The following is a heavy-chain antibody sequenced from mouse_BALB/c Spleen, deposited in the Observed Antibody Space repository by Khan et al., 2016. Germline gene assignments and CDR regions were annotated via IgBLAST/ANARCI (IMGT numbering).Heavy chain of an antibody. CDR2: INTYSGES. J-gene: IGHJ1*01. CDR1: GYTFTNYG. CDR3: ARYRYYYGSSRYFDV. D-gene: IGHD1-1*01. Sequence: QIQLVQSGPELKKPGKTVKISCKASGYTFTNYGMNWVKQAPGKGLKWMGWINTYSGESTYADDFKGRFAFSLETSANTAYLQINNLKNEDTATYFCARYRYYYGSSRYFDVWDAGTTVTVSS. V-gene: IGHV9-3-1*01.